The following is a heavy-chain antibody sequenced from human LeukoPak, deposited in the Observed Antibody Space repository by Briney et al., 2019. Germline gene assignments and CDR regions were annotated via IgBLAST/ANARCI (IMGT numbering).Heavy chain of an antibody. V-gene: IGHV3-30-3*01. CDR1: GFTFSSYA. CDR2: ISYDGSNK. J-gene: IGHJ5*02. Sequence: GGSLRLSCAASGFTFSSYAMHWVRQAPDKGLKWVAIISYDGSNKYYADSVKGRFTISRDNSKNTLYLQMNSLRAEDTAVYYCARETPAYSSSWYGFDPWGQGTLVTVSS. D-gene: IGHD6-13*01. CDR3: ARETPAYSSSWYGFDP.